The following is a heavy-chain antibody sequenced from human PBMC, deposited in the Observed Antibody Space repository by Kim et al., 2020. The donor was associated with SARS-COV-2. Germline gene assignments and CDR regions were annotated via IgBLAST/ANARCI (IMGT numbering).Heavy chain of an antibody. J-gene: IGHJ3*01. V-gene: IGHV3-23*01. Sequence: AGSVRGRLTHSRDNSKKTLYLQMNRLRAEDTAIYFCARETYGWFGSDFDFWGQGTLVAVSS. CDR3: ARETYGWFGSDFDF. D-gene: IGHD3-10*01.